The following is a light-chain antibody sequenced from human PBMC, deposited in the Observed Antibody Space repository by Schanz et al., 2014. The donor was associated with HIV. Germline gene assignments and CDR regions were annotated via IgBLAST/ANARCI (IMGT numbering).Light chain of an antibody. CDR3: QQYGSSWT. J-gene: IGKJ1*01. CDR2: GAS. V-gene: IGKV3-20*01. Sequence: EIVMTQSPTTLSVSPGEGATLSCRASQTVGSNVAWYQQKPGQAPRLLIYGASSRATGIPDRFSGSGSGTDFTLTISRLEPEDFAVYYCQQYGSSWTFGQGTKVEIK. CDR1: QTVGSN.